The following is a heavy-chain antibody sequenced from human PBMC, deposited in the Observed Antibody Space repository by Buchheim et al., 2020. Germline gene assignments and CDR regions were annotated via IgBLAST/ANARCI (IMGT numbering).Heavy chain of an antibody. Sequence: QLQLQLSGSGLVKPSQTLSLTCVVSGGSISSTGYSWSWIRQPPGKGLEWIGYIYHSGSTFYNPSLKSRLTISIDRSKNQFSLDVSSVTAADTAVYYCARGDYGDYNWFDPWGQGTL. CDR2: IYHSGST. J-gene: IGHJ5*02. CDR3: ARGDYGDYNWFDP. V-gene: IGHV4-30-2*01. CDR1: GGSISSTGYS. D-gene: IGHD4-17*01.